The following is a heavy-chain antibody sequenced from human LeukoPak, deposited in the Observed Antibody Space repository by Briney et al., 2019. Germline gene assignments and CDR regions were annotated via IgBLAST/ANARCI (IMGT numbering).Heavy chain of an antibody. CDR1: GFTFSTYG. D-gene: IGHD2-15*01. V-gene: IGHV3-30*18. CDR3: AKGTVGYCSGGSCYPLDY. Sequence: GGSLRLSCAASGFTFSTYGMHWVRQAPGKGLEWVAVISYDGSDKYYADSVKGRFTSSRDNSKNTLYLQMNSLRAEDTAVYYCAKGTVGYCSGGSCYPLDYWGQGTLVTVSS. CDR2: ISYDGSDK. J-gene: IGHJ4*02.